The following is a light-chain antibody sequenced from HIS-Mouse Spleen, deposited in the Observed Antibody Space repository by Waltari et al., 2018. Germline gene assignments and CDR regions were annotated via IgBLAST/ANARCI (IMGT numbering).Light chain of an antibody. CDR3: QQSYSTLLT. V-gene: IGKV1-39*01. CDR2: AAS. Sequence: DIQMTQSPSSLSASVGDRVTITCRASQSISSYLNWYQQKPVKAPKLLIYAASSLQSGVPSRFSGSGSGTDFTLTISSLQPEDFATYYCQQSYSTLLTFGGGTKVEIK. CDR1: QSISSY. J-gene: IGKJ4*01.